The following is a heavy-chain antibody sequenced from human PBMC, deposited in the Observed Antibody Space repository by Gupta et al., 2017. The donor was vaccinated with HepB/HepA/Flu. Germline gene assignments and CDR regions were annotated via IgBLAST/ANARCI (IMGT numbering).Heavy chain of an antibody. D-gene: IGHD6-6*01. CDR1: GGSISSGGYY. V-gene: IGHV4-31*03. Sequence: QVQLQESGPGLVKPSQTLSLTCTVSGGSISSGGYYWSWIRPHPGKGLEWIGYIYYSGSTYYNPSPKSRVTISVDTSKNQFSLKLSSVTAADTAVYYCARDLGGAARPGYYYMDVWGKGTTVTVSS. J-gene: IGHJ6*03. CDR3: ARDLGGAARPGYYYMDV. CDR2: IYYSGST.